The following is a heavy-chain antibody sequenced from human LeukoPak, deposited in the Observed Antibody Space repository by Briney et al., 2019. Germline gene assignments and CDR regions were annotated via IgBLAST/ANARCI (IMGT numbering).Heavy chain of an antibody. CDR1: GYSISSGYY. CDR2: IYHSGST. CDR3: ASSRFGLTPIFDY. Sequence: SETLSLTCTVSGYSISSGYYWGWIRQPPGKGLDWIGSIYHSGSTYYNPSLKSRVTISVDTSKNQFSLKLSSVTAADTAVYYCASSRFGLTPIFDYWGQGTLVTVSS. V-gene: IGHV4-38-2*02. J-gene: IGHJ4*02. D-gene: IGHD3/OR15-3a*01.